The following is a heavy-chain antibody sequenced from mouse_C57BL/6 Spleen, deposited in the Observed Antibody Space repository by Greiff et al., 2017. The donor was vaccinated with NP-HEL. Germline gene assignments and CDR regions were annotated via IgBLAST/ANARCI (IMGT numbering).Heavy chain of an antibody. V-gene: IGHV1-72*01. CDR1: GYTFTSYW. J-gene: IGHJ3*01. D-gene: IGHD3-2*02. Sequence: QVQLQQPGAELVKPGASVKLSCKASGYTFTSYWMNWVKQRPGRGLEWIGRIDPNSGGTKYNEKFKSKATLTVDKPSSTAYMQLSSLTSEDSAVYYFSRGLDSSGSPWFAYWGQGTLVTVSA. CDR3: SRGLDSSGSPWFAY. CDR2: IDPNSGGT.